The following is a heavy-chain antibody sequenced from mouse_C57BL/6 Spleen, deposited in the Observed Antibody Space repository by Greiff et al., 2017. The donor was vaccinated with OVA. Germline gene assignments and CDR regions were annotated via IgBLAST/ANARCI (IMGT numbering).Heavy chain of an antibody. CDR3: AREGDGYLDY. D-gene: IGHD2-3*01. V-gene: IGHV5-4*01. CDR1: GFTFSSYA. J-gene: IGHJ2*01. Sequence: EVQLQESGGGLVKPGGSLKLSCAASGFTFSSYAMSWVRQTPEKRLEWVATISDGGSYTYYPDNVKGRFTISRDNAKNNLYLQMSHLKSEDTAMYYCAREGDGYLDYWGQGTTLTVSS. CDR2: ISDGGSYT.